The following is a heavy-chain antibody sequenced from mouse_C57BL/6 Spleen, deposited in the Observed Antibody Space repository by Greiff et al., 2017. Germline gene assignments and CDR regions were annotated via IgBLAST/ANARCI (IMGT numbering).Heavy chain of an antibody. D-gene: IGHD2-5*01. CDR3: ARGDSKGDYAMDY. J-gene: IGHJ4*01. Sequence: VQLQQSGPVLVKPGASVKMSCKASGYTFTDYYMNWVKQSHGKSLEWIGVINPYNGGTSYNQKFKGKATLTVDKSSSTAYMELNSLTSEDSAVYYCARGDSKGDYAMDYWGQGTSVTVSS. V-gene: IGHV1-19*01. CDR1: GYTFTDYY. CDR2: INPYNGGT.